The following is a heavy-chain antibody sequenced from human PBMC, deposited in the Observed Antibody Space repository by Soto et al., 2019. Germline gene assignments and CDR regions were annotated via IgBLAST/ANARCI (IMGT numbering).Heavy chain of an antibody. CDR2: INHSGST. J-gene: IGHJ4*02. CDR3: ARGSTTEKVDS. Sequence: SETLSLTCAVYGGSFSGYYWSWIRQPPGKGLEWIGEINHSGSTNYNPSLKSRVTISVDTSKNQFSLTLSSVTAADTAMYYCARGSTTEKVDSWGQGIRVTVSS. V-gene: IGHV4-34*01. CDR1: GGSFSGYY.